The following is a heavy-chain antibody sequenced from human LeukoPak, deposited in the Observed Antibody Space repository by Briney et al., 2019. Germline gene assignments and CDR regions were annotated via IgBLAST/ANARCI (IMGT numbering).Heavy chain of an antibody. CDR2: ISYDGSNK. CDR3: ARAPLVAVAGVFDY. Sequence: GGSLRPSCAASGFTFSSYAMHWVRQAPGKGLEWVAVISYDGSNKYYADSVKGRFTISRDNSKNTLYLQMNSLRAEDTAVYYCARAPLVAVAGVFDYWGQGTLVTVSS. J-gene: IGHJ4*02. V-gene: IGHV3-30*04. CDR1: GFTFSSYA. D-gene: IGHD6-19*01.